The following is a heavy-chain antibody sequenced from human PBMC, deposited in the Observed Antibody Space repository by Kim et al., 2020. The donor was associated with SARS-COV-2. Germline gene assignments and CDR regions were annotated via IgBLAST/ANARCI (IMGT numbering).Heavy chain of an antibody. CDR1: GGTFSSYA. CDR2: IIPIFGTA. D-gene: IGHD1-26*01. Sequence: SVKVSCKASGGTFSSYAISWVRQAPGQGLEWMGGIIPIFGTANYAQKFQGRVTITADESTSTAYMELSSLRSEDTAVYYCARGSGIGRSYYVIFDYWGQGTLVTVSS. J-gene: IGHJ4*02. V-gene: IGHV1-69*13. CDR3: ARGSGIGRSYYVIFDY.